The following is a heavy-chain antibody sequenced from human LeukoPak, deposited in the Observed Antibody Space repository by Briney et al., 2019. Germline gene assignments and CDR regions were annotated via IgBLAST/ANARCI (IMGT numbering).Heavy chain of an antibody. V-gene: IGHV3-23*01. CDR3: AKRLNGYSDY. D-gene: IGHD5-18*01. CDR2: ISGNDGNT. CDR1: GFTFNNYA. Sequence: GGSLRLSCAASGFTFNNYAMSWDRQAPGKGLEWISVISGNDGNTFYADSVKGRFTISRDNSKDTLYLQMNSLRAEDTAVYYCAKRLNGYSDYWGQGTLVTVSS. J-gene: IGHJ4*02.